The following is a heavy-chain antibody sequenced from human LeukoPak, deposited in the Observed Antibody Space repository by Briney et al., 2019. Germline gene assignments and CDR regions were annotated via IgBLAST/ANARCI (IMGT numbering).Heavy chain of an antibody. CDR3: TTASDYGAFDH. Sequence: GGSLRLSCAASGFSFSYASMTWVRQAPGKGLEWVSRIKRKTDDGTTDYAAPVKGRFTISRDDSKSTLYLQMDSLRTDDTAVYYCTTASDYGAFDHWGQGTLVTVSS. D-gene: IGHD4-17*01. V-gene: IGHV3-15*01. CDR2: IKRKTDDGTT. J-gene: IGHJ4*02. CDR1: GFSFSYAS.